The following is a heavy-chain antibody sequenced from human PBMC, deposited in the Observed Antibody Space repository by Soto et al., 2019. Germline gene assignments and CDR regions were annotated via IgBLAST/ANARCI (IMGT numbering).Heavy chain of an antibody. CDR2: IRSKANSYAT. CDR1: GFTFSGSA. V-gene: IGHV3-73*01. CDR3: TRSVTGTTDYYYYYYMDV. D-gene: IGHD1-7*01. Sequence: GGSLRLSCAASGFTFSGSAMHWVRQASGKGLEWVGRIRSKANSYATAYAASVKGRFTISRDDSKNTAYLQMNSLKTEDTAVYYCTRSVTGTTDYYYYYYMDVWGKGTTVTVSS. J-gene: IGHJ6*03.